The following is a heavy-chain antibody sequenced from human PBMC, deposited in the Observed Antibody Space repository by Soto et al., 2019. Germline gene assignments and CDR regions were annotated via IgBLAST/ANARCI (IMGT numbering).Heavy chain of an antibody. Sequence: QVQLVQSGAEVKKPGSSVKVSCKASGGTFSSYAISWVRQAPGQGLEWMGGIIPIFGTANYAQKFQGRVTMTADKSTSTAYMELSSLRSEDTAVYYCASVEEGYCSSTSCYIGMDVWGQGTTVTVSS. J-gene: IGHJ6*02. CDR2: IIPIFGTA. CDR1: GGTFSSYA. V-gene: IGHV1-69*06. D-gene: IGHD2-2*02. CDR3: ASVEEGYCSSTSCYIGMDV.